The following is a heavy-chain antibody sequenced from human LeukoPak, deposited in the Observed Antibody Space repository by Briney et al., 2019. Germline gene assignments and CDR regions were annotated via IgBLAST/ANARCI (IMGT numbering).Heavy chain of an antibody. D-gene: IGHD3-22*01. Sequence: ASVKVSCKASVGTFSSYAISWVRQAPGQRLEWMGGIIPIFGTANYAQKFQGRVTITTDESTSTAYMELSSLRSEDTAVYYCAGDLDSSGYYDWGQGTLVTVSS. CDR1: VGTFSSYA. V-gene: IGHV1-69*05. CDR2: IIPIFGTA. CDR3: AGDLDSSGYYD. J-gene: IGHJ4*02.